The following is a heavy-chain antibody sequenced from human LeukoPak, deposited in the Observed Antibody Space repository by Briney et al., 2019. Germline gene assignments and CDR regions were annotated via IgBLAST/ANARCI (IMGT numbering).Heavy chain of an antibody. CDR1: GFTFSSYS. CDR3: AREMISGSYYSLFRSFDY. CDR2: ISSSSSTI. Sequence: GGSLRLSCAASGFTFSSYSMNWVRQAPGKGLEWVSYISSSSSTIYYADSVKGRFTISRDNAKNSLYLQMSSLRAEDTAVYYCAREMISGSYYSLFRSFDYWGQGTLVTVSS. J-gene: IGHJ4*02. D-gene: IGHD1-26*01. V-gene: IGHV3-48*01.